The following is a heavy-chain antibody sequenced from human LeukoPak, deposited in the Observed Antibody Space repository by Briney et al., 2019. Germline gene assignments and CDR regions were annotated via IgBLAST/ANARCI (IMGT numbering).Heavy chain of an antibody. CDR1: GFTVSSNY. Sequence: GGSLRLSCAASGFTVSSNYMSWVRQAPGKGLEWVSVIYSGGSTYYADSVKGRFTISRDNSKNTLYLQMNSLRAEDTAVYYCASGGSDYDSSGYSNTLDYWGQGTLVTVSS. V-gene: IGHV3-66*01. CDR2: IYSGGST. D-gene: IGHD3-22*01. J-gene: IGHJ4*02. CDR3: ASGGSDYDSSGYSNTLDY.